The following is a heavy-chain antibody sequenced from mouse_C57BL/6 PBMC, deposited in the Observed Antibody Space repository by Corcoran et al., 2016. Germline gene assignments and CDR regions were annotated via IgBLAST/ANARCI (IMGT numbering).Heavy chain of an antibody. D-gene: IGHD2-2*01. J-gene: IGHJ3*01. CDR3: ARSREIYYGYDRGAWFAY. Sequence: EVQLQQSGPELVKPGASVKISCKASGYTFTDYYMTWVKQSHGKSLEWIGDINPNNGGTSYNQKFKGKATLTVDKSSSTAYMELRSLTSEDSAVYYCARSREIYYGYDRGAWFAYWGQGTLVTVSA. CDR2: INPNNGGT. V-gene: IGHV1-26*01. CDR1: GYTFTDYY.